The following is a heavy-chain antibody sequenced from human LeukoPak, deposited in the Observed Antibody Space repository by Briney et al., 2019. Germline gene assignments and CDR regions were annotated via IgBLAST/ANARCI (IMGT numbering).Heavy chain of an antibody. CDR1: GYTFTSYG. CDR2: ITPYNGNT. D-gene: IGHD6-25*01. J-gene: IGHJ3*02. CDR3: AKIRTIYNVAAWDAFDI. Sequence: ASVKVSCKASGYTFTSYGISWVRQAPGQGLEWMGWITPYNGNTNYAQRLQGRVTMTTDTSTSTAYMEMSSLRSEDTAIYYCAKIRTIYNVAAWDAFDIWGQGTMVTVSS. V-gene: IGHV1-18*01.